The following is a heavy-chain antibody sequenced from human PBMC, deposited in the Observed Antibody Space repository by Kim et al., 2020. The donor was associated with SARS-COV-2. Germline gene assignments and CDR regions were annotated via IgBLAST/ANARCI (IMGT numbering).Heavy chain of an antibody. Sequence: SETLSLTCTVSGGSISSSSYYWGWIRQPPGKGLEWIGSIYYSGSTYYNPSLKSRVTISVDTSKNQFSLKLSSVTAADTAVYYCARREGGQHPDYREGWGQGTLVTVSS. D-gene: IGHD4-17*01. CDR1: GGSISSSSYY. V-gene: IGHV4-39*01. J-gene: IGHJ4*02. CDR2: IYYSGST. CDR3: ARREGGQHPDYREG.